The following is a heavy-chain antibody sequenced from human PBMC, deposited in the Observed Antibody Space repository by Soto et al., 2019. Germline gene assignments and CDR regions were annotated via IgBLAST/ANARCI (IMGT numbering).Heavy chain of an antibody. CDR2: IRTKPNSYAT. V-gene: IGHV3-73*01. CDR1: GFDFSGSA. J-gene: IGHJ5*02. D-gene: IGHD6-19*01. CDR3: ARPISSGWLDR. Sequence: EVQLVESGGGLVQPGGSLDLSCATSGFDFSGSAMHWVRQASGRGLEWLGRIRTKPNSYATIYAASVKDRFTISRDDSKKMVYLHMSGLKTEDTAVYYCARPISSGWLDRWGQGTLVSVTS.